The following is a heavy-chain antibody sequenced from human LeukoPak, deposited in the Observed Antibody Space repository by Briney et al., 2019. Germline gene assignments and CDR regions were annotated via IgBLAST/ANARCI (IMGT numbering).Heavy chain of an antibody. Sequence: GASVKVSCKASGGTYSSYAISWVRQAPGQGLEWMGRIIPILGIANYAQKFQGRVTITADKSTSTAYMELSSLRSEDTAVYYCARSAVAGIGWFDPWGQGTLATVSS. J-gene: IGHJ5*02. CDR2: IIPILGIA. CDR3: ARSAVAGIGWFDP. V-gene: IGHV1-69*04. CDR1: GGTYSSYA. D-gene: IGHD6-19*01.